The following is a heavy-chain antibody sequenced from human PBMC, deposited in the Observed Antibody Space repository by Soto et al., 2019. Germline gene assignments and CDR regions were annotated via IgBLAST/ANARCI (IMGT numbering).Heavy chain of an antibody. CDR2: IYYSGST. V-gene: IGHV4-31*03. D-gene: IGHD3-10*01. CDR1: GGSISSGGYY. Sequence: PSETLSLTCTVSGGSISSGGYYWSWIRQHPGKGLEWIGHIYYSGSTYYNPSLKSRVTISVDTSKNQFSLKLSSVTAADTAVYYCARDNPQNGFGFDYWGQGTLVTVSS. CDR3: ARDNPQNGFGFDY. J-gene: IGHJ4*02.